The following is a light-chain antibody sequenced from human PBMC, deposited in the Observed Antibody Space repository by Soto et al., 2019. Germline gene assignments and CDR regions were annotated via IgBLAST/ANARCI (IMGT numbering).Light chain of an antibody. Sequence: EIVMTQSPATLSVSPGERATLSCRASQSVSSNLAWSQQKPGQAPSLLIYGASTRSTGIPARFSGSGSGTEFTLTISSLQSEDFAVYYCQQYNNWPPWTCGQGTKVEIK. V-gene: IGKV3-15*01. CDR2: GAS. CDR1: QSVSSN. CDR3: QQYNNWPPWT. J-gene: IGKJ1*01.